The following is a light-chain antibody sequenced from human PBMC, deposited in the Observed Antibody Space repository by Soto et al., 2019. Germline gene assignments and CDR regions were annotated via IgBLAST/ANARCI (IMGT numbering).Light chain of an antibody. CDR2: GGF. J-gene: IGKJ3*01. Sequence: IVLTQSPGTLSVSPGERVILSCRASQTLRNKLAWYQQKPGQAPRLLIYGGFTRATGIPARFSGSGSGTEFTLTIDSLQSEGFAIYYCQHHNAWPLTFGPGTKLDLK. CDR1: QTLRNK. V-gene: IGKV3-15*01. CDR3: QHHNAWPLT.